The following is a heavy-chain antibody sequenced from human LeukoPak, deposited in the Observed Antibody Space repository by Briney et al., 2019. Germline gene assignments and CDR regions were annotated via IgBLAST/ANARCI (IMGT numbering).Heavy chain of an antibody. D-gene: IGHD3-22*01. J-gene: IGHJ5*02. CDR3: ARERDYYDSSGDNWFDP. Sequence: SETLSLTCTLSGGSISSSIYNWGWIRQSPGKGLEWIGRIYYTGTTNDNPSLKSRVTISVDTSKNQFSLRLSSVTAADTSVYYCARERDYYDSSGDNWFDPWGQGTLVTVSS. CDR1: GGSISSSIYN. V-gene: IGHV4-39*02. CDR2: IYYTGTT.